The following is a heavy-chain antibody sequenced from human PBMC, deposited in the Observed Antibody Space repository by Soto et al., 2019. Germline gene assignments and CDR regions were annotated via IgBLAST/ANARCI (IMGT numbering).Heavy chain of an antibody. J-gene: IGHJ6*02. Sequence: ASVKVSCKASGYTFTGYYMHWVRQAPGQGLEWMGWINPNSGGTNYAQKFQGRVTMTRDTSISTAYMELSRLSSDDTAVYYCARDSYSEGGYYYGMDVWGQGTTVTVSS. D-gene: IGHD6-13*01. V-gene: IGHV1-2*02. CDR1: GYTFTGYY. CDR3: ARDSYSEGGYYYGMDV. CDR2: INPNSGGT.